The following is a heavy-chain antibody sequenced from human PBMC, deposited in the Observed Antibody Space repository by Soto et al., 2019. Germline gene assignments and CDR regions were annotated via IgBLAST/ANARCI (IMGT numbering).Heavy chain of an antibody. CDR1: GFTFSSYW. J-gene: IGHJ4*02. CDR2: INSDGSST. V-gene: IGHV3-74*01. Sequence: EVQLVESGGGLVQPGGSLRLSCAASGFTFSSYWMHWVRQAPGKGLVWVSRINSDGSSTSYADSVKGRFTISRDNAKNTLYLQMNSLRAEDTAVYYCAKPLPNHGGFAYWGQGTLVTVSS. CDR3: AKPLPNHGGFAY.